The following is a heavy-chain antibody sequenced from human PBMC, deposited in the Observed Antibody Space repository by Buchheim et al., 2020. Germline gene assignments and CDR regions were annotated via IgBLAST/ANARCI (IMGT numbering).Heavy chain of an antibody. CDR3: ARDRSWVIYDY. V-gene: IGHV3-74*03. CDR1: GFSFSNYN. J-gene: IGHJ4*01. CDR2: INENGDVT. Sequence: EMQLVESGGGLVQPGGSLRLSCVASGFSFSNYNMHWIRQVPGKGLAWVSRINENGDVTTYADSVRGRFTISRDNAKNTVHLQMNSLRAEDTAVYFCARDRSWVIYDYWGLGTL. D-gene: IGHD1-26*01.